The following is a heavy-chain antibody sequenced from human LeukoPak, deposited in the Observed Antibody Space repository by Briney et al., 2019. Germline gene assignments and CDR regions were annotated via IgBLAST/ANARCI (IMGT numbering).Heavy chain of an antibody. J-gene: IGHJ4*02. Sequence: GGSLRLSCAASGFTGSNNYVSWVRQAPGKGLEWVGFIRSKAYGETADYAASVKGRFTISRDDSKAIAYLQMNSLKTEDTAVYHCTRDRGAYNLYDYWGQGTLVTVSS. CDR3: TRDRGAYNLYDY. CDR1: GFTGSNNY. D-gene: IGHD1-1*01. CDR2: IRSKAYGETA. V-gene: IGHV3-49*04.